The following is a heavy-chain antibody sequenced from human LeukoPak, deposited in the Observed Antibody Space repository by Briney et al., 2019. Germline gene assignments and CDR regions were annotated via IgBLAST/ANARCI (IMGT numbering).Heavy chain of an antibody. CDR1: GGSISSGDYY. D-gene: IGHD5-18*01. J-gene: IGHJ4*02. CDR2: IYYSGST. V-gene: IGHV4-30-4*01. Sequence: PSQTLSLTCTVSGGSISSGDYYWSWIRQPPGKGLEWIGYIYYSGSTYCNPSLKSRVTISVDTSKNQFSLKLSSVTAADTAVYYCARGDTAMVTRPYFDYWGQGTLVTVSS. CDR3: ARGDTAMVTRPYFDY.